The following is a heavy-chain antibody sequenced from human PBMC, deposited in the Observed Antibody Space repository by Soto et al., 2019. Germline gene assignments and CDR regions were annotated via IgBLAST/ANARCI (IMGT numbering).Heavy chain of an antibody. CDR3: ARGPITVIVEGFDY. CDR2: IWYDGSNK. V-gene: IGHV3-33*01. D-gene: IGHD3-22*01. CDR1: GFTFSSYG. J-gene: IGHJ4*02. Sequence: PVGSVRLSCAASGFTFSSYGMHWVRQAPGKGLEWVAVIWYDGSNKYYADSVKGRFAISRDNSKNTLYLQMNSLRAEDTAVYYCARGPITVIVEGFDYWGQGTLVTVSS.